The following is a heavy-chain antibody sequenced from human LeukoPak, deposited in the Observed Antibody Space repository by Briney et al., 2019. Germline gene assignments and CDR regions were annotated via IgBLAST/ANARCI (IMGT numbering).Heavy chain of an antibody. CDR1: GYTFTGYY. CDR2: IIPILGIA. J-gene: IGHJ3*02. CDR3: ARGGYCGGDCYEGDAFDI. V-gene: IGHV1-69*04. D-gene: IGHD2-21*02. Sequence: ASVKVSCKASGYTFTGYYMHWVRQAPGQGLEWMGRIIPILGIANYAQKFQGRVTITADKSTSTAYMELSSLRSEDTAVYYCARGGYCGGDCYEGDAFDIWGQGTMVTVSS.